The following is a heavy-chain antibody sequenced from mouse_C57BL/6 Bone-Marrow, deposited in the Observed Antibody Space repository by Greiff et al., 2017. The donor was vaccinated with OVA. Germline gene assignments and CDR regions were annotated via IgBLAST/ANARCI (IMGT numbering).Heavy chain of an antibody. CDR2: IDPSDSYT. D-gene: IGHD1-1*01. CDR1: GYTFTSYW. J-gene: IGHJ3*01. V-gene: IGHV1-59*01. CDR3: ARSCWYGSSYGFAY. Sequence: QVHVKQSGAELVRPGTSVKLSCKASGYTFTSYWMHWVKQRPGQGLEWIGVIDPSDSYTNYNQKFKGKATLTVDTSSSTAYMQLSSLTSEDSAVYYCARSCWYGSSYGFAYWGQGTLVTVSA.